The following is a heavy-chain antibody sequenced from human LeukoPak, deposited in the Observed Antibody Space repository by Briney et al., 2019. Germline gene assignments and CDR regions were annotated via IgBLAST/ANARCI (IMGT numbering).Heavy chain of an antibody. CDR1: GYTLTELS. V-gene: IGHV1-24*01. CDR3: ATDSSGYYSSRYGFDY. D-gene: IGHD3-22*01. Sequence: ASMKVSCTVSGYTLTELSMHWVRQAPGKGLEWMGGFDPEDGETIYAQKFQGRVTMTEDTSTDTAYMELSSLRSEDTAVYYCATDSSGYYSSRYGFDYWGQGTLVTVSS. CDR2: FDPEDGET. J-gene: IGHJ4*02.